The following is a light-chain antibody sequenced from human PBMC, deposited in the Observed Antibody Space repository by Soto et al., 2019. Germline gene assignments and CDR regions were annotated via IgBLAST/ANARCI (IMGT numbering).Light chain of an antibody. V-gene: IGLV2-14*01. CDR2: EVT. Sequence: QSALTQPASLSGSPGQTITISCAGTKFDIGRYNYVSWYRQHPGKAPKLMIYEVTIRPSGVSDRFSGSKSGNTASLTVSGLQAEDEADYYCSSYTGGNPSYVFGTGTKVTVL. CDR1: KFDIGRYNY. J-gene: IGLJ1*01. CDR3: SSYTGGNPSYV.